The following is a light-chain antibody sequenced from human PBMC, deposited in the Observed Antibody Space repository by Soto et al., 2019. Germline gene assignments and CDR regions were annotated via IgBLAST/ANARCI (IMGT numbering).Light chain of an antibody. CDR3: SSHTTYNPRV. J-gene: IGLJ1*01. CDR2: EVS. V-gene: IGLV2-14*01. Sequence: QSVLTQPASVSGSPGQSIVISCTGTSSDVGRYDYVSWYQHHPGKAPKLIIHEVSNRPSGVSDRFSGSKSGNTASLTISGLPADDHADYYCSSHTTYNPRVSGTGTMVTVL. CDR1: SSDVGRYDY.